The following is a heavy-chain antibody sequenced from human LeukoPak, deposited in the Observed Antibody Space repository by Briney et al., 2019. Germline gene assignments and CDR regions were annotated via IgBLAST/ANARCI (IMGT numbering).Heavy chain of an antibody. V-gene: IGHV4-34*01. J-gene: IGHJ4*02. Sequence: SETLSLTCAVYGGSFSGYYWSWIRQPPGKGLEWIGEINHSASTNYNPSLKSRVTISVDTSKNQFSLKLSSVTAADTAVYYCARGRWGYCSSTSCYAPFDYWGQGTLVTVSS. CDR2: INHSAST. D-gene: IGHD2-2*01. CDR3: ARGRWGYCSSTSCYAPFDY. CDR1: GGSFSGYY.